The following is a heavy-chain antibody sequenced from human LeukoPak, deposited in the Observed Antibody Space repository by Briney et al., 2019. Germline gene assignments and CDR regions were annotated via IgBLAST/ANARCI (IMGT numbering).Heavy chain of an antibody. J-gene: IGHJ4*02. V-gene: IGHV3-30*02. CDR3: AKATRAKKILYYFDY. CDR2: IWYDGSRK. D-gene: IGHD1-26*01. CDR1: GFSFSSYG. Sequence: GGSLRLSCAASGFSFSSYGIHWVRQAPGKGLEWVTLIWYDGSRKYYADSVKGRFTISRDNSKNMVFLQMNSLRAEDTAVYYCAKATRAKKILYYFDYWGQGTLVTVSS.